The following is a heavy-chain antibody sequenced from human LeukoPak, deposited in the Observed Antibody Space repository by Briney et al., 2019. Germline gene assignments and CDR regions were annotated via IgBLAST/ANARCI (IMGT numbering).Heavy chain of an antibody. J-gene: IGHJ6*02. CDR1: GGSFSGYY. Sequence: SETLSLTCAVYGGSFSGYYWSWIRQPPGKGLEWIGEINHSGSTNYNPSLKSRVTISVDTSKNQFSLKLSSVTAADTAVYYCARHLHYYDSSGRSYYYYGMDVWGQGTTVTVSS. CDR3: ARHLHYYDSSGRSYYYYGMDV. D-gene: IGHD3-22*01. V-gene: IGHV4-34*01. CDR2: INHSGST.